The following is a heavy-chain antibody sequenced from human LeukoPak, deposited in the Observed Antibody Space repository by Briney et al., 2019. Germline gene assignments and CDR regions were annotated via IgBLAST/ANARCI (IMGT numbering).Heavy chain of an antibody. CDR1: GLTFSNFA. CDR3: AKGSGSPYYFDY. J-gene: IGHJ4*02. Sequence: GSLRLSCAASGLTFSNFAMSWVRQAPGKGLECVSLISGNGGATYYADSVKGRFTISRDNSKSTLHLQMNSLRADDTAVYYCAKGSGSPYYFDYWGQGTLVTVSS. V-gene: IGHV3-23*01. CDR2: ISGNGGAT. D-gene: IGHD3-10*01.